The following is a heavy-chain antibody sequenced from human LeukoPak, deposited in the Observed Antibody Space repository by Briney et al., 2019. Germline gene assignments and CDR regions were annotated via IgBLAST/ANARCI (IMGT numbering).Heavy chain of an antibody. CDR3: ASGRTDYYYMDV. V-gene: IGHV3-30*03. CDR1: GFTFSSYG. J-gene: IGHJ6*03. CDR2: ISYDGSNK. Sequence: PGGSLRLSCAASGFTFSSYGMHWVRQAPGKGLEWVAVISYDGSNKYYADSVKGRFTISRDNAKNSLYLQMNSLRAEDTAVYYCASGRTDYYYMDVWGKGTTVTVSS.